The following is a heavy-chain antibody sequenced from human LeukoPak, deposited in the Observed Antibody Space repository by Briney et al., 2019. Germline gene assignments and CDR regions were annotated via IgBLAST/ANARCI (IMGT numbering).Heavy chain of an antibody. Sequence: GGSLRLSCATSGFIFSSHGMYWVRQAPGKGLEWVAVIWHDGSAEFYADSVKGRFSISRDDSKNTVYLQMNSLRAEDTALYYCAKDNRGGWSGYFDYWGQGILVTVSS. J-gene: IGHJ4*02. CDR2: IWHDGSAE. D-gene: IGHD6-19*01. V-gene: IGHV3-33*06. CDR3: AKDNRGGWSGYFDY. CDR1: GFIFSSHG.